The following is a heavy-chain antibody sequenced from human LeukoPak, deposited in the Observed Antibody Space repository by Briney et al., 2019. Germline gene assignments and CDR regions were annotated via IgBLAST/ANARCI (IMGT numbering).Heavy chain of an antibody. CDR3: ARVYYYDSSGHNWFDP. CDR1: GYTFTSYG. V-gene: IGHV1-18*01. Sequence: GASVKVSCKASGYTFTSYGISWVRQAPGQGLEWMGWISVYSGNTNYAQKLQGRVTMTTDTSTSTAYMELRSLRSDDTAIYYCARVYYYDSSGHNWFDPWGQGTLVTVSS. D-gene: IGHD3-22*01. CDR2: ISVYSGNT. J-gene: IGHJ5*02.